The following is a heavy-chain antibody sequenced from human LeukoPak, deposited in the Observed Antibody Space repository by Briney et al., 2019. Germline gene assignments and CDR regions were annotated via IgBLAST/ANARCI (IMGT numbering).Heavy chain of an antibody. CDR2: IYSGGST. Sequence: GGSLRLSCAASGFTVSSNYMSWVRQAPGKGLEWVSVIYSGGSTYYADSVKGRFTISRDNSKNTLYLQMNSLRAEDTAVYYCARCQDYYDSSGYYYVGAYYYGMDVWGQGTTVTVSS. V-gene: IGHV3-66*01. CDR3: ARCQDYYDSSGYYYVGAYYYGMDV. J-gene: IGHJ6*02. CDR1: GFTVSSNY. D-gene: IGHD3-22*01.